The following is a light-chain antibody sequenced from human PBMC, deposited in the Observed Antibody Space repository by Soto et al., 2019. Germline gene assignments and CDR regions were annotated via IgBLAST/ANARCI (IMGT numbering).Light chain of an antibody. J-gene: IGKJ4*01. Sequence: DIQMTQSPSTLSASVGDRVTVTCRASQTIGSWLAWYQQKPGKAPNLLIYAASTLQSGVPSRFSGSGSGTDFTLTISSLQPEDFATYFCQHGYSTPLTFGGGTKVDIK. V-gene: IGKV1-39*01. CDR2: AAS. CDR3: QHGYSTPLT. CDR1: QTIGSW.